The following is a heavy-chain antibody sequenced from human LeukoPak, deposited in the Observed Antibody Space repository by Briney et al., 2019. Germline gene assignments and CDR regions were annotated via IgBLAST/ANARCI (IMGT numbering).Heavy chain of an antibody. Sequence: GGSLRPSCAASGFTFSSYGMHWVRQAPGKGLEWVALISYDGSNKYYADSVKGRFAISRDNSKNTLHLQMNSLRAEDTAVYYCAKDIRLRLGDPSFPSFDYWGQGTLVTVSS. D-gene: IGHD3-16*01. CDR1: GFTFSSYG. CDR3: AKDIRLRLGDPSFPSFDY. V-gene: IGHV3-30*18. CDR2: ISYDGSNK. J-gene: IGHJ4*02.